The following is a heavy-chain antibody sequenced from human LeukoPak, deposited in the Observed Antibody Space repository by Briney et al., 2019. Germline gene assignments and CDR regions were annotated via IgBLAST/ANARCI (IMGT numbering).Heavy chain of an antibody. J-gene: IGHJ6*02. V-gene: IGHV3-30-3*01. D-gene: IGHD6-19*01. CDR2: ISYDGSNK. Sequence: TGGSLRLSCAASGFTFSSYAMHWVRQAPGKGLEWVAVISYDGSNKYYADSVKGRFTISRDNSKNTLYLQMNSLRAEDTAVYYCASGSGWYNGMDVWGQGSTVTVSS. CDR3: ASGSGWYNGMDV. CDR1: GFTFSSYA.